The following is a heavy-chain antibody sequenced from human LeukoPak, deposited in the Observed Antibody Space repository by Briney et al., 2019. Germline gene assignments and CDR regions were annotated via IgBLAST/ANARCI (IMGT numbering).Heavy chain of an antibody. CDR2: ISYDGSNK. CDR3: ARNNHYDFWTGLPAGY. CDR1: GFTFSSYA. V-gene: IGHV3-30-3*01. J-gene: IGHJ4*02. D-gene: IGHD3-3*01. Sequence: GGSLRLSCAASGFTFSSYAMHWVRQAPGKGLEWVAVISYDGSNKYYADSVKGRFTISRDNSKNTLYLQMNSLRAEDTAVYYCARNNHYDFWTGLPAGYWGQGTLVTVSS.